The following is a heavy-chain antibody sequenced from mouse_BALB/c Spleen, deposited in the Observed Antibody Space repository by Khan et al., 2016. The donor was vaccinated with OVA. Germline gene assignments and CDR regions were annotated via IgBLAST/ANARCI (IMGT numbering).Heavy chain of an antibody. CDR2: TNPGSGGS. J-gene: IGHJ1*01. V-gene: IGHV1-54*03. CDR3: ARSRDGYYHWYFDG. Sequence: QVQLQQSGAELVRPGTSVKVSCKASGYAFTNYLIEWVKQRPGQGLEWIGLTNPGSGGSNYNENFKGKATLTTDNSSSTAYMQLSSLPSDDSAVYFCARSRDGYYHWYFDGWGAGTTVTVSS. CDR1: GYAFTNYL. D-gene: IGHD2-3*01.